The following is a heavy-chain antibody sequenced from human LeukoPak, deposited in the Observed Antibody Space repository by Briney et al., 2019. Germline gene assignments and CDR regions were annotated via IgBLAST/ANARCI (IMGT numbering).Heavy chain of an antibody. D-gene: IGHD3-10*01. CDR3: ARDGTDHLWFGELSLSYGMDV. J-gene: IGHJ6*02. Sequence: GGSLRLSCAASGFTFSSYSMNWVRQAPGKGLEWVSSISSSSSYIYYADSVKGRFTISRDNAMNSLYLQMNSLRAEDTAVYYCARDGTDHLWFGELSLSYGMDVWGQGTTVTVSS. V-gene: IGHV3-21*01. CDR2: ISSSSSYI. CDR1: GFTFSSYS.